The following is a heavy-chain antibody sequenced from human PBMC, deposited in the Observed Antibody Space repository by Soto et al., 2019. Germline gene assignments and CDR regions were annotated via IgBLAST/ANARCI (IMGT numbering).Heavy chain of an antibody. J-gene: IGHJ1*01. CDR1: GFTFSSYS. Sequence: GSLRLSCAASGFTFSSYSMNWVRQAPGKGMEWVSYISSSSSTIYYADSVKGRFTISRDNAKNSLYLQMNSLRDEDTAVYYCAREHYYDSSGPFQHWGQGTLVTVSS. D-gene: IGHD3-22*01. CDR2: ISSSSSTI. CDR3: AREHYYDSSGPFQH. V-gene: IGHV3-48*02.